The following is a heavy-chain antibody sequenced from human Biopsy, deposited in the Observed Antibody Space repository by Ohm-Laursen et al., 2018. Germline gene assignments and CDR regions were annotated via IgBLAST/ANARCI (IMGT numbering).Heavy chain of an antibody. CDR2: ISPKSGGT. Sequence: SVKVSCKASGFSFTGYYIHWVRQAPGQGLEWMGWISPKSGGTNYAQKFQGNITMTKNTSMSTAYMEMSRLRSDDTAVYYCALQSVAQMKNFDYWGQETLVTVSS. CDR1: GFSFTGYY. CDR3: ALQSVAQMKNFDY. D-gene: IGHD6-19*01. J-gene: IGHJ4*02. V-gene: IGHV1-2*02.